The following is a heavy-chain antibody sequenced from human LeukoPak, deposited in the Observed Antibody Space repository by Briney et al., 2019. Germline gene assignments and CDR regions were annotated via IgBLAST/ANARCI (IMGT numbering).Heavy chain of an antibody. CDR3: SRSRWRDDGTWDPIDN. D-gene: IGHD4-23*01. J-gene: IGHJ4*02. Sequence: ASVKVSCKASGYTFTTYYIHWVRQAPGHGLEWMGIINPSSGTTTYAQILQGRVTMTRDTATSTVYMELSSLRSEDTAMYYCSRSRWRDDGTWDPIDNWGQGTLVTVSS. CDR1: GYTFTTYY. V-gene: IGHV1-46*01. CDR2: INPSSGTT.